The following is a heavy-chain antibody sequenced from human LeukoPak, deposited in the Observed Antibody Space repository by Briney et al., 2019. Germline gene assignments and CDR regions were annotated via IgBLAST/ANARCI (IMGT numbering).Heavy chain of an antibody. J-gene: IGHJ4*02. D-gene: IGHD2-2*01. V-gene: IGHV4-31*03. Sequence: PSQTLSLTCTVSGGSISSGGYYWSWIRQHPGKGLEWIGYIYYSGSTYYNPSLKSRVTISVDTSKNQFSLKLSSVTAADTAVHYCARVVPAAVFDYWGQGTLVTVSS. CDR3: ARVVPAAVFDY. CDR2: IYYSGST. CDR1: GGSISSGGYY.